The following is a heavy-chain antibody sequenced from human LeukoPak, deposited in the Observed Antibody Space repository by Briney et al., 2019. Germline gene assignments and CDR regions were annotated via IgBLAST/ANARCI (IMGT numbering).Heavy chain of an antibody. CDR1: GGSISSYY. V-gene: IGHV4-59*01. CDR3: ERGGLQYDY. Sequence: MPSETLSLTCTVSGGSISSYYWSWIRQPPGKGLELIGYIYYSGSTNYIPSLKSRVTISVDTSKNQFSLKLSYVTAADTAVYYCERGGLQYDYWGQGTLVTVSS. D-gene: IGHD4-11*01. CDR2: IYYSGST. J-gene: IGHJ4*02.